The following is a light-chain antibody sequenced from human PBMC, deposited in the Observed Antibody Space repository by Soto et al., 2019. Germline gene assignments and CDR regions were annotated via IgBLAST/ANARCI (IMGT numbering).Light chain of an antibody. V-gene: IGKV1-39*01. CDR2: AAS. CDR3: QQSYSNTSTRT. Sequence: DIQMTQSPSSLSASLADRVTITCRASQSISSYLNWYQQKPGKAPKLLIYAASSLQSGVPSRFSGSGSGTDSDLTISSLQPQDFATYSYQQSYSNTSTRTFGQGTKVDIK. CDR1: QSISSY. J-gene: IGKJ1*01.